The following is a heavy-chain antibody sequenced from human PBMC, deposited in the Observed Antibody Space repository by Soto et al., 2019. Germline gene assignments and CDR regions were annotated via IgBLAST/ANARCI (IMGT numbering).Heavy chain of an antibody. CDR3: ARISYDFLSGSPNYYYYYYMDV. CDR2: IFSNDEK. CDR1: GFSLINAKMG. V-gene: IGHV2-26*01. Sequence: QVTLKESGPVLVKPTETLTLTCTVSGFSLINAKMGVSWIRQPPGKALEWLAHIFSNDEKSYSTSLKSRLTISKDTSKSQVVLTMTNMDPVETAAYYCARISYDFLSGSPNYYYYYYMDVWVKGTTVTVSS. J-gene: IGHJ6*03. D-gene: IGHD3-3*01.